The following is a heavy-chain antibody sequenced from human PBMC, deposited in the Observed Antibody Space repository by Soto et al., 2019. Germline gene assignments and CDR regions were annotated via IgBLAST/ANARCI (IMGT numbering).Heavy chain of an antibody. D-gene: IGHD6-19*01. CDR1: GGSITSCH. Sequence: SETLSLTFIVSGGSITSCHWSWIRQLPEKGLEWIPYTSDTGNTNYNPSFQSRVTISIDTSKKQLSLKMTSMTAADPAVYYCASAMHAGCTHYFDXWCQGILVTVSX. V-gene: IGHV4-59*01. CDR3: ASAMHAGCTHYFDX. J-gene: IGHJ5*02. CDR2: TSDTGNT.